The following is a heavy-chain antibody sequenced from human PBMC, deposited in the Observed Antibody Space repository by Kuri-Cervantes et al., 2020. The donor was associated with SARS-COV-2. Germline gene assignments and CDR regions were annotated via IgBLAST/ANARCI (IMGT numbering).Heavy chain of an antibody. V-gene: IGHV4-34*01. CDR1: GGSFSGYY. CDR2: INHSGST. J-gene: IGHJ5*02. D-gene: IGHD2-15*01. Sequence: GSLRLSCAVYGGSFSGYYWSWIRQPPGKGLEWIGEINHSGSTNYNPSLKSRVTISVDTSKNQFSLKLSSVTAADTAVYYCARGRQFWDIVVVEAARWFDPWGQGTLVTVSS. CDR3: ARGRQFWDIVVVEAARWFDP.